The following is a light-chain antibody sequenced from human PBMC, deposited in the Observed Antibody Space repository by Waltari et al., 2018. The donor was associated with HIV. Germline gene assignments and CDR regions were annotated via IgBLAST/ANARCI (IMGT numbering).Light chain of an antibody. CDR1: SSDVGSYNL. Sequence: QSALTQPASVSGSPGQSITISCTGTSSDVGSYNLVSWYQQHPGKAPKLMIYEVSKRHAGVSNRCSGSKSGNTASLTISGLQPEDEADYYCCSYAGSTTPYVFGTGTKVTVL. V-gene: IGLV2-23*02. J-gene: IGLJ1*01. CDR3: CSYAGSTTPYV. CDR2: EVS.